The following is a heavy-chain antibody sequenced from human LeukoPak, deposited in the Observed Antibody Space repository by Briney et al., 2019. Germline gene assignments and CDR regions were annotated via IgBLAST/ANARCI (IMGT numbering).Heavy chain of an antibody. CDR1: GGSISSGGYY. CDR2: IYYSGST. D-gene: IGHD4-17*01. CDR3: ARESPTYGDYLGAFDI. V-gene: IGHV4-31*03. Sequence: SETLSLTCTVSGGSISSGGYYWSWIRQHPGKGLEWIGYIYYSGSTYYNPSLKSRVTISVDTPKNQFSLKLSSVTAADTAVYYCARESPTYGDYLGAFDIWGQGTMVTVSS. J-gene: IGHJ3*02.